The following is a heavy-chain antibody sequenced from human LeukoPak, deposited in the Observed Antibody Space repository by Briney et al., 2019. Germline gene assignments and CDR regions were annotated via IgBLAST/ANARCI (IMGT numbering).Heavy chain of an antibody. J-gene: IGHJ1*01. Sequence: GGSLRLSCAASGFTFSSYGMHWVRQAPGKGLEWVAFIRYDGSNKYYADSVKGRFTISRDNSKNTLYLQMNSLRAEDTAVYYCATSYSSGWYFFDLAEYFQHWGQGTLVTVSS. CDR1: GFTFSSYG. V-gene: IGHV3-30*02. D-gene: IGHD6-19*01. CDR3: ATSYSSGWYFFDLAEYFQH. CDR2: IRYDGSNK.